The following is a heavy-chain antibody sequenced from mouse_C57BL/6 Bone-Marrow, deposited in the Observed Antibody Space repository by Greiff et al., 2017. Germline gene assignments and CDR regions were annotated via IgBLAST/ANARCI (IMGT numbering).Heavy chain of an antibody. V-gene: IGHV5-4*01. J-gene: IGHJ3*01. D-gene: IGHD2-1*01. Sequence: DVHLVESGGGLVKPGGSLKLSCAASGFTFSSYAMSWVRQTPEKRLEWVATISDGGSYTYYPDNVKGRFTISRDNAKNNLYLQMSHLKSEDTAMYYCARERVYGNYVAFAYWGQGTLVTVSA. CDR3: ARERVYGNYVAFAY. CDR2: ISDGGSYT. CDR1: GFTFSSYA.